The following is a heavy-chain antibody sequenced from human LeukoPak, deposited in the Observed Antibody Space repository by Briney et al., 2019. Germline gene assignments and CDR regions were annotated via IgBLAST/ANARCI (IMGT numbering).Heavy chain of an antibody. D-gene: IGHD3-16*01. V-gene: IGHV4-31*03. J-gene: IGHJ1*01. CDR2: IYYSGNT. CDR3: ARETLGSIPSYFQH. Sequence: SETLSLTSTVSGGSISSGGYYWSWIRQHPGKGLEWIGYIYYSGNTYYNPSLKSRVTISLDTSKNQFSLKLNSVTAADTAVYYCARETLGSIPSYFQHWGQGILVTVSS. CDR1: GGSISSGGYY.